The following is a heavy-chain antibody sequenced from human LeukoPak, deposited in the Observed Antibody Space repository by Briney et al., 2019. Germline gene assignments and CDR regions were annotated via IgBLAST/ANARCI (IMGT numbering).Heavy chain of an antibody. CDR3: ARDLESIDY. Sequence: GGSLRLSCAGSGFPFSSHGMNWVRQAPGKGLEWVSGISPGGGPTYYADSVKGRFTISRDNSKNTLYLQMNSLRAEDTAVYYCARDLESIDYWGQGTLVTVSS. D-gene: IGHD3-3*01. J-gene: IGHJ4*02. CDR2: ISPGGGPT. CDR1: GFPFSSHG. V-gene: IGHV3-23*01.